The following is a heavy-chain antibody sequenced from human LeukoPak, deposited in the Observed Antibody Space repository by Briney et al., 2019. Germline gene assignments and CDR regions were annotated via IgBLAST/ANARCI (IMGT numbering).Heavy chain of an antibody. J-gene: IGHJ4*02. CDR3: ATHWGGR. V-gene: IGHV3-7*03. D-gene: IGHD7-27*01. CDR1: GFSLSGYW. CDR2: IKEDGSRR. Sequence: GGSLRLSCAASGFSLSGYWMSWVRQAPGKGPEWVANIKEDGSRRYYSESVRGRFTISRDNSENSLYPQMNSLRAEDTAVYYCATHWGGRWGQGTLVTVSS.